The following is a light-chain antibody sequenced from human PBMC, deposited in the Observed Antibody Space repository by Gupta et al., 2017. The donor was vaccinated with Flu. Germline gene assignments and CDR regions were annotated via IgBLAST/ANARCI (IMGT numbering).Light chain of an antibody. CDR3: QQYNSYSALT. V-gene: IGKV1-5*03. J-gene: IGKJ4*01. Sequence: DIQMTQSPSTLSASVGDRVTITCRASQSISSWLAWYQQKPGKAPKLLIYKASSLESGVPSRFSGSGSGTEFTLTISSLQPDDFATYYCQQYNSYSALTSGGGTKAEIK. CDR2: KAS. CDR1: QSISSW.